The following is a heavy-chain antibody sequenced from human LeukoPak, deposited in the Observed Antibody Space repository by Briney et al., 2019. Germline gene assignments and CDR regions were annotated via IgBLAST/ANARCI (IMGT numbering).Heavy chain of an antibody. V-gene: IGHV1-18*04. J-gene: IGHJ4*02. CDR3: ARDRSSTSCPAN. CDR2: ISAYNGNT. D-gene: IGHD2-2*01. CDR1: GYTLTGYY. Sequence: GASVKVSCKASGYTLTGYYMHWVRQAPGQGLEWMGWISAYNGNTNYAQKLQGRVTMTTDTSTSTAYMELRSLRSDDTAVYYCARDRSSTSCPANWGQGTLVTVSS.